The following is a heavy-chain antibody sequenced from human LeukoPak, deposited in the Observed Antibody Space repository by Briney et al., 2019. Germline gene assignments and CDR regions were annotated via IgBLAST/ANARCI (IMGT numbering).Heavy chain of an antibody. CDR1: GFAFNKFG. V-gene: IGHV3-30*02. D-gene: IGHD1-1*01. J-gene: IGHJ3*02. Sequence: GEYLRLSCAASGFAFNKFGMHWVRQAPGKGLEWVAFIRYDGTNQRYTDSVKGRFTISRDNSKNTLYLQMGSLRVDDTAVYYCAPPDIRRGYNFGYGVDGFGIWGQGTMVTVSS. CDR2: IRYDGTNQ. CDR3: APPDIRRGYNFGYGVDGFGI.